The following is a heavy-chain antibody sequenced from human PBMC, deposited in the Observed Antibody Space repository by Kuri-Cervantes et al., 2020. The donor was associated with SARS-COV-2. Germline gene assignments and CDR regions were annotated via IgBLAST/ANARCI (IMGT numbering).Heavy chain of an antibody. D-gene: IGHD2-2*02. CDR3: TTDPIVVVPGSIVA. CDR1: GFTFSNAW. Sequence: GGSLRLSCAASGFTFSNAWMSWVRPAPGKGLEWVGRIKSKIDGGTTDYAAPVKGRFTISRDDSKDTLYLQMNSLKAEDTAVYYCTTDPIVVVPGSIVAWGQGTLVTVSS. V-gene: IGHV3-15*01. J-gene: IGHJ5*02. CDR2: IKSKIDGGTT.